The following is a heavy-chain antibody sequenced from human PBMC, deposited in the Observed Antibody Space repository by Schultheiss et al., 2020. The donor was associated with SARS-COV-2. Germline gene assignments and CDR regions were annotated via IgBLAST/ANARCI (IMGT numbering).Heavy chain of an antibody. CDR3: ARDLAVAGTESAFDI. Sequence: GGSLRLSCAASGFTFSRHAMHWVRQAPGKGLEWVAVISYDGSNKYYADSVKGRFTISRDNSKNTLYLQMNSLRAEDTAVYYCARDLAVAGTESAFDIWGQGTMVTVSS. V-gene: IGHV3-30*07. J-gene: IGHJ3*02. CDR2: ISYDGSNK. D-gene: IGHD6-19*01. CDR1: GFTFSRHA.